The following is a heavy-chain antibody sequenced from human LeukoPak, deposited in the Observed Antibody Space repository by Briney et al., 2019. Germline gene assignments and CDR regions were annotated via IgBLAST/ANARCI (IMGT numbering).Heavy chain of an antibody. CDR3: ASSGSYRFDY. D-gene: IGHD1-26*01. CDR2: ITASGTAM. CDR1: GFTFSSYS. V-gene: IGHV3-48*02. J-gene: IGHJ4*02. Sequence: GGSLRLSCAASGFTFSSYSMNWVRQAPGKGLEWVSHITASGTAMFYADSVKGRFTISRDNAKNSLYIQMNSLRDEDTAVYYCASSGSYRFDYWGQGTLVTVSS.